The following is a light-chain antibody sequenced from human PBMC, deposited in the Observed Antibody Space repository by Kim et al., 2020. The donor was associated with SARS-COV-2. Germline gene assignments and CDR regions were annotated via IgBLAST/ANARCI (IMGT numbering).Light chain of an antibody. J-gene: IGKJ2*01. V-gene: IGKV4-1*01. Sequence: DIVMTQSPDSLAGSLGERATINCKSSQSVLYSSNNKNYLAWYQQKPGQPPKLLIYWASTRESGVPDRFSGSGSGTDFTLTISSLQAEDVAVYYCQQYYGTPYTFGQGTKLEI. CDR3: QQYYGTPYT. CDR1: QSVLYSSNNKNY. CDR2: WAS.